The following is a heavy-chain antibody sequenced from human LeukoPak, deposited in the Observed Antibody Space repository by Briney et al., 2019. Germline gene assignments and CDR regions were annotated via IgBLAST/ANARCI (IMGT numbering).Heavy chain of an antibody. CDR1: GGSISSGGYY. CDR2: IYYSGST. V-gene: IGHV4-31*03. CDR3: ARDSEGGWFDP. D-gene: IGHD3-16*01. J-gene: IGHJ5*02. Sequence: PAETLSLTCTVSGGSISSGGYYWSWIRQHPGKGLEWIGYIYYSGSTYYNPSLKSRVTISVDTSKNQFSLKLSSVTAADTAVYYCARDSEGGWFDPWGQGTLVTVSS.